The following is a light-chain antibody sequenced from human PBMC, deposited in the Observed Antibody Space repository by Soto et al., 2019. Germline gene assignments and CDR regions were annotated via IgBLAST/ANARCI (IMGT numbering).Light chain of an antibody. Sequence: EMVLTQSPATLSLSPGESATLSCRASQSIASYLAWYQQKPGQAPRLLIYDASNRATGVPARFSGSGSETDFTLTISSLEPEDSAVYYCQQRSSWPRPFGPGTKVDIK. J-gene: IGKJ3*01. CDR3: QQRSSWPRP. CDR1: QSIASY. CDR2: DAS. V-gene: IGKV3-11*01.